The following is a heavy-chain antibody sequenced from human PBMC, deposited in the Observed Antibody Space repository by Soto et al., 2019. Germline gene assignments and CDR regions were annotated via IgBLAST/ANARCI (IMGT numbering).Heavy chain of an antibody. V-gene: IGHV1-69*13. CDR2: IIPIFGTA. CDR3: ARDHGGANWFDP. D-gene: IGHD3-16*01. Sequence: AASVKVSCKASGGTFSSYAISWVRQAPGQGLEWMGGIIPIFGTANYAQKFQGRVTITADEATSTAYMELSSLRSEDTAVYYCARDHGGANWFDPWGQGTLVTVSS. CDR1: GGTFSSYA. J-gene: IGHJ5*02.